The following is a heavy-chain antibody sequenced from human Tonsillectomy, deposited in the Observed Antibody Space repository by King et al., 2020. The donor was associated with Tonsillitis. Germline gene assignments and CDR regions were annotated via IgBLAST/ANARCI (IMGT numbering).Heavy chain of an antibody. V-gene: IGHV3-30*02. CDR2: IWRDGSNE. CDR1: RFTFRNYG. Sequence: QLVQSGGGVVQPGGSLRLSCAASRFTFRNYGMHWVRQAPGKGLEWVAFIWRDGSNELYAESVKGRFTISRDNSKNTVYLKMNSLRPDDAAVYFCAKGKHQRVKVGLNYWGQGTRVTVSA. D-gene: IGHD1-26*01. J-gene: IGHJ4*02. CDR3: AKGKHQRVKVGLNY.